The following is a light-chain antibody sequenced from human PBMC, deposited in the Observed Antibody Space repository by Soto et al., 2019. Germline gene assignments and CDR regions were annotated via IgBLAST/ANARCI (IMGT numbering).Light chain of an antibody. CDR2: KAS. V-gene: IGKV1-5*03. Sequence: DIQLTQPPVSLACCSRWTPTHSNMARRASSSWLAWYQQKPGKAPKLLIYKASSLKSGVPSRFSGSGSGTEFTLPISRLESDDFAPYYCQHYTRYSAALGKGTKVDIK. CDR1: RASSSW. CDR3: QHYTRYSAA. J-gene: IGKJ1*01.